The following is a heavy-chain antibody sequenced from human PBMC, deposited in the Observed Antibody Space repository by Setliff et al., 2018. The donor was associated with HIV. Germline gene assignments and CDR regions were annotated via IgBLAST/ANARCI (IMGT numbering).Heavy chain of an antibody. CDR2: SIPLFGTV. J-gene: IGHJ4*02. Sequence: GASVKVSCKASGDTFSNSVLTWVRQAPGQGLEWMGGSIPLFGTVTYAQRFQGRVTITTDELMTTAYMELTSLRSKDTAVYYCASGSGYCRNGFCYIGVHKNPDKYYFDYWGQGTLVTVSS. D-gene: IGHD2-8*01. V-gene: IGHV1-69*05. CDR1: GDTFSNSV. CDR3: ASGSGYCRNGFCYIGVHKNPDKYYFDY.